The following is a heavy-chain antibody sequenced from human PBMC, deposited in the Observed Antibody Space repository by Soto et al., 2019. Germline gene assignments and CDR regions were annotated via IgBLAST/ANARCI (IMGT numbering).Heavy chain of an antibody. CDR2: ISGSAGST. J-gene: IGHJ3*02. V-gene: IGHV3-23*01. CDR3: AKDSYPEPSHSALNI. D-gene: IGHD1-1*01. CDR1: GFTFSSYA. Sequence: GGSLRLSCVGSGFTFSSYAVSWVRRAPGKGLEWVSAISGSAGSTYYADSVKGRFTISRDNSKNTVYLQTNSLRAEDTAVYYYAKDSYPEPSHSALNIWGQGTMVTVSS.